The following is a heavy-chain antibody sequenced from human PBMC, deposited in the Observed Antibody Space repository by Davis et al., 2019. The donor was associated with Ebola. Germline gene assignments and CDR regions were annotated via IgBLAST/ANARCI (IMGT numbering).Heavy chain of an antibody. CDR2: INHSGST. V-gene: IGHV4-34*01. J-gene: IGHJ5*02. D-gene: IGHD6-6*01. CDR1: GGSFSGYY. CDR3: ARGLGTRPSRWFDP. Sequence: PSETLSLTCAVYGGSFSGYYWRWIRQPPGKGLEWIGEINHSGSTNYNPSLKSRVTISVDTSKNQFSLKLSSVTAADTAVYYCARGLGTRPSRWFDPWGRGTLVTVSS.